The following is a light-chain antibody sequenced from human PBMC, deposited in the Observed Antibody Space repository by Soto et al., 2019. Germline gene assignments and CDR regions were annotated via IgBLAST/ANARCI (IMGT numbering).Light chain of an antibody. CDR1: QSVLYSSNNKNY. J-gene: IGKJ3*01. CDR3: QQYYSTPFT. Sequence: DIVMTQSPDSLAVSLGERATINCKSSQSVLYSSNNKNYLAWYQQKPGQPPKLLIYWASTQESGVPDRFSGSGYGTDFTLAISSVQAEDVAVYYCQQYYSTPFTFGPGTKVDIK. CDR2: WAS. V-gene: IGKV4-1*01.